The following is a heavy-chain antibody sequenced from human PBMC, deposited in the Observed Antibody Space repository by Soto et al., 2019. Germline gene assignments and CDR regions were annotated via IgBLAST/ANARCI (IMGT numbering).Heavy chain of an antibody. V-gene: IGHV4-34*01. CDR2: INHSGST. D-gene: IGHD2-2*01. CDR1: GGSFSGYY. Sequence: QVQLQQWGAGLLKPSETLSLTCAVYGGSFSGYYWSWIRQPPGKGLEWIGEINHSGSTDYNPSLKGRVIISVDTSKNQFSMKLSSVTAADTAVYYCARSTGDSSFGFDYWGQGTLVTVSS. J-gene: IGHJ4*02. CDR3: ARSTGDSSFGFDY.